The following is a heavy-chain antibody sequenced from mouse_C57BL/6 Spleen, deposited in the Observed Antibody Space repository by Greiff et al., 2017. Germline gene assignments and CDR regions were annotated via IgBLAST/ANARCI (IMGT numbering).Heavy chain of an antibody. CDR3: ARPTGNYAMDY. V-gene: IGHV5-6*01. CDR1: GFTFSSYG. Sequence: EVKLMESGGDLVKPGGSLKLSCAASGFTFSSYGMSWVRQTPDKRLEWVATISSGGSYTYYPDSVKGRFTISRDNAKNTLYLQMSSLKSEDTAMYYCARPTGNYAMDYWGQGTSVTVSS. J-gene: IGHJ4*01. CDR2: ISSGGSYT. D-gene: IGHD4-1*02.